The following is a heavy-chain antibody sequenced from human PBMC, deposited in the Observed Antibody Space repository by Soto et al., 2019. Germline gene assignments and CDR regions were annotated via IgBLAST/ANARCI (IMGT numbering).Heavy chain of an antibody. J-gene: IGHJ4*02. Sequence: PSETLSLTCTVSGGSISSYHWSWIRQPAGKGLEWIGRIYTSGSTNYNPSLKSRVSMSVDTSKNQFSLKLSSVTAADTAVYYCARDAGFSGSPFDYWGQGTLVTVSS. D-gene: IGHD1-26*01. CDR3: ARDAGFSGSPFDY. V-gene: IGHV4-4*07. CDR2: IYTSGST. CDR1: GGSISSYH.